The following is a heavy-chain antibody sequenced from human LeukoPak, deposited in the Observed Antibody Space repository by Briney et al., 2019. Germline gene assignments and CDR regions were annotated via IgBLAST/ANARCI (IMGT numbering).Heavy chain of an antibody. J-gene: IGHJ6*03. D-gene: IGHD6-19*01. CDR2: INGGGNTT. Sequence: RGSLRLSCTASGFAFSSFAMGWVRQSPGKGLEWLSTINGGGNTTFYADSVKGRFTISRDNSKNTLYLHMDSLRPDDTAIYYCTKELHVAVAVADYYYFYMDVWGRGTAVTVSS. CDR3: TKELHVAVAVADYYYFYMDV. CDR1: GFAFSSFA. V-gene: IGHV3-23*01.